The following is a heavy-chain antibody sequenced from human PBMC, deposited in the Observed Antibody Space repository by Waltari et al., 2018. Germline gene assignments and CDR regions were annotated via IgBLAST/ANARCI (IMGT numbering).Heavy chain of an antibody. CDR1: GCTFRDCA. D-gene: IGHD2-21*01. Sequence: VQLLESGGGLVQPGGSLRLSCTVSGCTFRDCAWTWVRQVPGKGLEGVALVGSSGAATYYADSVKGRFSISRDNSRNTLYLQMNSLRAEDTAMYYCAKRGAPGELWFFDYWGQGNLVTVSS. CDR2: VGSSGAAT. CDR3: AKRGAPGELWFFDY. J-gene: IGHJ4*02. V-gene: IGHV3-23*01.